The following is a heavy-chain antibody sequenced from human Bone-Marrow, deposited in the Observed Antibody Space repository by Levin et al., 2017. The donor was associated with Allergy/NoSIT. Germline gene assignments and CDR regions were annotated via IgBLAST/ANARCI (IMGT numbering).Heavy chain of an antibody. CDR3: AKASISGVVQLYGLDV. CDR1: GFRFTDHA. D-gene: IGHD3-3*01. CDR2: INWNSDQV. V-gene: IGHV3-9*01. J-gene: IGHJ6*02. Sequence: GGSLRLSCAASGFRFTDHAMHWVRQVPGKGLEWVAGINWNSDQVMYADSVKGRFTISRDNAKNSLYLQMNSLRRDDTALYFCAKASISGVVQLYGLDVWGLGTTVTVSS.